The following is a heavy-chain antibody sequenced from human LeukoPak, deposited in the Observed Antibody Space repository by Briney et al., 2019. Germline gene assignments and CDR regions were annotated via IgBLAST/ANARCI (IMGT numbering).Heavy chain of an antibody. D-gene: IGHD3-9*01. CDR3: ARDQRYFHGHGGFDY. Sequence: GGSLRLSCAASGCTFSSYTMSWVRQAPGKGLEWVSAISGSGGTTYYAYSVKGRFTISRGNAKNSLYLQMNSLRAEDAAVYYCARDQRYFHGHGGFDYWGQRTLVTVHS. CDR2: ISGSGGTT. CDR1: GCTFSSYT. V-gene: IGHV3-23*01. J-gene: IGHJ4*02.